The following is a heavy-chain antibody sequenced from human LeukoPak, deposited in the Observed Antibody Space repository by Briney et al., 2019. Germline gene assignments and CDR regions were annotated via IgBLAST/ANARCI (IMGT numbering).Heavy chain of an antibody. V-gene: IGHV3-23*01. CDR2: ISGSGGST. J-gene: IGHJ4*02. D-gene: IGHD3-22*01. Sequence: GGSLRLSCAASGFTFSSYAMSWVRQAPGKGLEWVSAISGSGGSTYYADSVKGRFTISRDNSKNTLYLQMNSLRAEDTAVYYCAKINHYDSSGYYLGLDYWGQGTLVTVSS. CDR1: GFTFSSYA. CDR3: AKINHYDSSGYYLGLDY.